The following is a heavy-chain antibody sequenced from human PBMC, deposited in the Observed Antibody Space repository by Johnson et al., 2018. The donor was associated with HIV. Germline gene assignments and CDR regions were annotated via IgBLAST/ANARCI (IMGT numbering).Heavy chain of an antibody. J-gene: IGHJ3*02. D-gene: IGHD3-10*01. CDR3: ARGTIIMFRGVIGFDI. CDR1: GFTVSSNY. Sequence: VQLVESGGGLVKPGGSLRLSCAASGFTVSSNYMSWVRQAPGKGLEWVSAIGTAGDTYYPGSVKGRFTLSRENAKNSLYLQMNSLRAEDTAMYYCARGTIIMFRGVIGFDIWGQGTMVTVSS. V-gene: IGHV3-13*01. CDR2: IGTAGDT.